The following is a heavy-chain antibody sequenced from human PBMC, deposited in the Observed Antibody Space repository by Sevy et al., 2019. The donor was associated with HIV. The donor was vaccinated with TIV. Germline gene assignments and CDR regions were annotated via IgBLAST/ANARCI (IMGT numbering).Heavy chain of an antibody. CDR2: IYYSGST. CDR1: GGSISSGGYY. V-gene: IGHV4-31*03. D-gene: IGHD2-2*01. Sequence: SETLSLTCTVSGGSISSGGYYWSWIRQHPGKGLEWIGYIYYSGSTYYNPSLKSRVTISVDTSKNQLSLKLSSVTAADTAVYYCARGACSSTSCYTNWFDPWGQGTLVTVSS. J-gene: IGHJ5*02. CDR3: ARGACSSTSCYTNWFDP.